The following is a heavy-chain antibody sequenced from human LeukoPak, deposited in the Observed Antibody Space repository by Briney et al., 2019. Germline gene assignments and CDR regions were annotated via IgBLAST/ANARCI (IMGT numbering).Heavy chain of an antibody. CDR2: ISGNSGST. CDR3: AKGTGGSWYRFDY. V-gene: IGHV3-23*01. CDR1: GFTFSSNA. D-gene: IGHD6-13*01. Sequence: GGSLRLSCAASGFTFSSNAMCWVRQAPGKGLEWVSAISGNSGSTYYADSVKGRFTISRDNSRNTLYLQMNSLRAEDTAVYYCAKGTGGSWYRFDYWGQGTLVTVSS. J-gene: IGHJ4*02.